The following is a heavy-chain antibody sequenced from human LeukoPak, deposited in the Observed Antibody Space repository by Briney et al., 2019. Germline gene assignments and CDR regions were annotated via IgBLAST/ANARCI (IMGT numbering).Heavy chain of an antibody. CDR3: ARVGGESSSWYGCFDY. J-gene: IGHJ4*02. Sequence: SVKVSCKASGGTFISYAISWVRQAPGQGLEWMGGIIPIFGTANYAQKFQGRVTITADESTSTAYMELSSLRSEDTAVYYCARVGGESSSWYGCFDYWGQGTLVTVSS. CDR2: IIPIFGTA. CDR1: GGTFISYA. D-gene: IGHD6-13*01. V-gene: IGHV1-69*13.